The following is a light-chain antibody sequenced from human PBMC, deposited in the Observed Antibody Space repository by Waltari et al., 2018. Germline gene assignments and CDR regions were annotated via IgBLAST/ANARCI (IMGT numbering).Light chain of an antibody. J-gene: IGKJ4*01. V-gene: IGKV2-24*01. CDR3: LQATQFPLT. CDR2: KFS. Sequence: DIVMTQTPLSSPVTLGQPASISCRSSQSLVHSDGNTYLSCYQQRPGQPPRLLIYKFSNRFAGVPDRFSGIGAVTEFTLKISRVEAEDVGVYFCLQATQFPLTFGGGTKLEIK. CDR1: QSLVHSDGNTY.